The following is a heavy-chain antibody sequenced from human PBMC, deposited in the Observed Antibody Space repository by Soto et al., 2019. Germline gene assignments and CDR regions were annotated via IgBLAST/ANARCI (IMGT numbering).Heavy chain of an antibody. Sequence: SVKVSCKASGGTFSSYAISWVRQAPGQGLEWMGGIIPIFGTANYTQKFQGRVTITADKSTSTAYMELSSLRSEDTAVYYCARSADYYDSSGYTSFDYWGQGTLVTVSS. J-gene: IGHJ4*02. CDR1: GGTFSSYA. D-gene: IGHD3-22*01. V-gene: IGHV1-69*06. CDR3: ARSADYYDSSGYTSFDY. CDR2: IIPIFGTA.